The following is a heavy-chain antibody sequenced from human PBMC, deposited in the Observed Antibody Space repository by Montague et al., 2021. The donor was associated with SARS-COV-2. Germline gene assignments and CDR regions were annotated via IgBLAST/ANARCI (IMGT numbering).Heavy chain of an antibody. D-gene: IGHD4-11*01. V-gene: IGHV3-23*01. J-gene: IGHJ4*02. CDR2: ISGSGGNT. CDR1: GFTFSSYA. CDR3: AEDTGRRNYFDY. Sequence: SLRLSCAASGFTFSSYAMSWVRQAPGKGLEWVSAISGSGGNTFYADSVKGRFTISRDNSKNTLYVQMNRLRAEDTAVYYCAEDTGRRNYFDYWGQGTLVTVSS.